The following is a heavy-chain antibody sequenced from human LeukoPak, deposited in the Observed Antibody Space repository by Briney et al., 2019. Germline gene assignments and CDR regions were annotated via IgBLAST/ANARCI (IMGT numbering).Heavy chain of an antibody. CDR2: ISSSSSDI. D-gene: IGHD4-17*01. CDR3: ARTTRGSLDY. CDR1: GFTFSSFT. Sequence: GGSLRLSCAASGFTFSSFTMNWVRQAPGKGLEWVSSISSSSSDIYYADSVKGRFTISRDNAKNSPYLQMNSLRAEDTAVYYCARTTRGSLDYWGQGTLVSVSS. J-gene: IGHJ4*02. V-gene: IGHV3-21*01.